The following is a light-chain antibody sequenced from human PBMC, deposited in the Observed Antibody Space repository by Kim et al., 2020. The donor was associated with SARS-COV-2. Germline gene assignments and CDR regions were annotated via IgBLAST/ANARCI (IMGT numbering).Light chain of an antibody. CDR2: DAS. CDR3: QQRSSWPPT. V-gene: IGKV3-11*01. Sequence: EIVLTQSPATLSLSPGERATLSCRASHSISNSLSWYQQRPGQAPRLLIYDASNGATDIPARYSGSGSGTDFTLTISSLEPEDFAVYFCQQRSSWPPTFGQRTRLEIK. J-gene: IGKJ5*01. CDR1: HSISNS.